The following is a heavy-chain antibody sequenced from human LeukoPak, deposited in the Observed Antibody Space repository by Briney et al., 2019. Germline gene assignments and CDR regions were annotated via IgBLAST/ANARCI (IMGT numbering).Heavy chain of an antibody. Sequence: GASVRVSCKASGYTVTGYDMHWVRQAPGQGLEWRGWINPNSGGTNYAQKFQARVTMTRDTSISTAYMELSRLRPDDTAVYYCARSPRRFTMVRGVIYFDYWGQGPLVTVSS. CDR1: GYTVTGYD. J-gene: IGHJ4*02. D-gene: IGHD3-10*01. V-gene: IGHV1-2*02. CDR2: INPNSGGT. CDR3: ARSPRRFTMVRGVIYFDY.